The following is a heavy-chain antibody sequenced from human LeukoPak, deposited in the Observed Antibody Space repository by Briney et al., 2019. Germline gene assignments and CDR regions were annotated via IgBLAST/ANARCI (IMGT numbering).Heavy chain of an antibody. CDR3: ARDTETAIPLPYYFDY. V-gene: IGHV1-3*04. CDR2: INTGNGNT. J-gene: IGHJ4*02. Sequence: ASVKVSCKASGYTFTSYAMHWVRPAPGQRLECMGWINTGNGNTKYSQKFQGRVTITRDTSASTAYMDLSSLRSEETAVYYCARDTETAIPLPYYFDYWGQGTLVTVSS. D-gene: IGHD2-21*02. CDR1: GYTFTSYA.